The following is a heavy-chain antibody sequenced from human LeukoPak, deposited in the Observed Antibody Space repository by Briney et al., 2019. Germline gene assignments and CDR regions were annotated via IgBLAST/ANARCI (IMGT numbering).Heavy chain of an antibody. V-gene: IGHV1-8*03. CDR2: MNPNSGNI. J-gene: IGHJ4*02. D-gene: IGHD4-17*01. Sequence: ASVKVSCKASGYTFTSYDINWVRQAPGQGLEWMGWMNPNSGNIDYAQRFQGRVTITTDTSITTAYMELSSLRSEDTAVYYCARGGDDYGDYDLDYWGQGTLVTVSS. CDR3: ARGGDDYGDYDLDY. CDR1: GYTFTSYD.